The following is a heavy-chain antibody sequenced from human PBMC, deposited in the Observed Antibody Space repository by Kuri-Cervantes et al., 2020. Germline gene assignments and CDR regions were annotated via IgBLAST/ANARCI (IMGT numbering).Heavy chain of an antibody. CDR2: IKQDGSEK. J-gene: IGHJ5*02. D-gene: IGHD3-22*01. Sequence: GGSLRLSCAASGFTFSSYWMSWVRQAPGKGLEWVANIKQDGSEKYYVDSVKGRFTISRDNAKNSLYLQMNSLRAEDTAVYYCARDRSTMILSPADPWSQGTLVTVSS. V-gene: IGHV3-7*01. CDR3: ARDRSTMILSPADP. CDR1: GFTFSSYW.